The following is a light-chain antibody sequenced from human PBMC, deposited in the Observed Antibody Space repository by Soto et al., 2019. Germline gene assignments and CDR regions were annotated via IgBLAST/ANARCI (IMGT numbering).Light chain of an antibody. Sequence: AIRMTQSPSSLSASTGDRVTITCRASQGISSYLAWYQQKPGKAPQRLIYAASTLQSGVPSRFSGSGAWTYFTLTTRCLQSEDFANYYCQQYYSYPLTFGGGTKVEIK. J-gene: IGKJ4*01. CDR3: QQYYSYPLT. CDR1: QGISSY. V-gene: IGKV1-8*01. CDR2: AAS.